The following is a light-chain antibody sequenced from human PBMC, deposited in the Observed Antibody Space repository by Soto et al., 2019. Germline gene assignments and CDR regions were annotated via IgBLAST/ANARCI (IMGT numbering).Light chain of an antibody. CDR2: DVS. Sequence: LTQPASVSGSPGQSITISCTGTSSDVGGYNYVSWYQQHPGKAPKLMIYDVSNRPSGVSSRFSGSKSGNTASLTISGLQAEDEADYYCSSYTSSSTDVFGTGTKVTVL. CDR1: SSDVGGYNY. CDR3: SSYTSSSTDV. J-gene: IGLJ1*01. V-gene: IGLV2-14*01.